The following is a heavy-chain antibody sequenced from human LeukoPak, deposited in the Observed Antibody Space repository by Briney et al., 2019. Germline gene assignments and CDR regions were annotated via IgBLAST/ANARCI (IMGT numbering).Heavy chain of an antibody. CDR2: INTGGSNT. CDR3: ANIVVVTAIGLNAFDI. CDR1: GFTFGNFW. D-gene: IGHD2-21*02. J-gene: IGHJ3*02. V-gene: IGHV3-74*01. Sequence: GGSLRLSCAASGFTFGNFWMHWVRQAPGKGLVWVARINTGGSNTVYADSVKGRFTISRDNSKNTLYLQMNSLRAEDTAVYYCANIVVVTAIGLNAFDIWGQGTMVTVSS.